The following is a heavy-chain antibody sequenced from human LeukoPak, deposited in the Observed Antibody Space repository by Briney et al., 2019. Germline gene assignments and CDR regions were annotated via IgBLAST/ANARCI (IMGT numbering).Heavy chain of an antibody. CDR3: ARGGEWLLSFFDY. J-gene: IGHJ4*02. V-gene: IGHV3-30*03. CDR2: ISYDGSNK. CDR1: GFTFSSYG. Sequence: GRSLRLSCAASGFTFSSYGMHWVRQAPGKGLEWVAVISYDGSNKYYADSVKGRFTISRDNSKNTLYLQMNSLRAEDTAVYYCARGGEWLLSFFDYWGQGTLVTVSS. D-gene: IGHD3-3*01.